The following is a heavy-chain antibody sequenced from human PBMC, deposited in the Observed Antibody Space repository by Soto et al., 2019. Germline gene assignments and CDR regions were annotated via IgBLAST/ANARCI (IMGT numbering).Heavy chain of an antibody. CDR3: ARMTSSGRIGAFDI. D-gene: IGHD6-19*01. CDR1: GFSLSTSGMC. CDR2: IDWDDDK. Sequence: SGPTLVNPTQTLTLTCTFSGFSLSTSGMCVSWIRQPPGKALEWLALIDWDDDKYYSTSLKTRLTISKDTSKNQVVLTMTNMDPVDTATYYCARMTSSGRIGAFDIWGQGTMVTVSS. J-gene: IGHJ3*02. V-gene: IGHV2-70*01.